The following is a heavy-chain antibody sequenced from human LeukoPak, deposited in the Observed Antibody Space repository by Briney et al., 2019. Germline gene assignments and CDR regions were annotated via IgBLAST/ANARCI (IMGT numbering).Heavy chain of an antibody. CDR1: GFTFSSYA. Sequence: GGSLRLSCAASGFTFSSYAMGWVRQAPGKGLEWVSAITGSAGGTYYADSVKGRSAISRDNSKNTLYPDMNSLRAEDTAVYYCAKGSSSVWPYYFDYWGQGTLVTVSS. D-gene: IGHD5/OR15-5a*01. V-gene: IGHV3-23*01. CDR2: ITGSAGGT. J-gene: IGHJ4*02. CDR3: AKGSSSVWPYYFDY.